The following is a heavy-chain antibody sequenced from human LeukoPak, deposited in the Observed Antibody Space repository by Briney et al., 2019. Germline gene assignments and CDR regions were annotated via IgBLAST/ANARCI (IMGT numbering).Heavy chain of an antibody. V-gene: IGHV1-69*04. CDR1: GGTFSSYA. CDR3: ARRAYYGSGSDDGYYFDY. CDR2: IIPILGIA. Sequence: ASVKVSCKASGGTFSSYAISWVRQAPGQGLEWMGRIIPILGIANYAQKFQGRVTITADKSTSTAYMELSSLRSEDTAVYYCARRAYYGSGSDDGYYFDYWGQGTLVTVSS. J-gene: IGHJ4*02. D-gene: IGHD3-10*01.